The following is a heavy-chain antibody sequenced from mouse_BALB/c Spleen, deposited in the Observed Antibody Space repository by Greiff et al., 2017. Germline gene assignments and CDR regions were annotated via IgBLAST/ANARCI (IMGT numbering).Heavy chain of an antibody. Sequence: EVQLQQSGAELVKPGASVKLSCTASGFNIKDTYMHWVKQRPEQGLAWIGRIDPANGNTKYDPKFQGKATITADTSSNTAYLQLSSLTSEDTAVYYCALYDYDFAYWGQGTLVTVAA. CDR3: ALYDYDFAY. J-gene: IGHJ3*01. CDR2: IDPANGNT. V-gene: IGHV14-3*02. CDR1: GFNIKDTY. D-gene: IGHD2-4*01.